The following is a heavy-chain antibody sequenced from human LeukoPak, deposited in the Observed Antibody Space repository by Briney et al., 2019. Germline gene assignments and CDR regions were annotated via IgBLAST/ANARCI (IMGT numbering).Heavy chain of an antibody. CDR1: GFTFSSYS. CDR3: AELGITMIGGV. V-gene: IGHV3-48*04. Sequence: GGSLRLSCAASGFTFSSYSMNWVRQAPGKVLEWVSYISSSGSTIYYADSVKGRFTISRDNAKNSLYLQMNSLRAEDTAVYYCAELGITMIGGVWGKGTTVTISS. CDR2: ISSSGSTI. J-gene: IGHJ6*04. D-gene: IGHD3-10*02.